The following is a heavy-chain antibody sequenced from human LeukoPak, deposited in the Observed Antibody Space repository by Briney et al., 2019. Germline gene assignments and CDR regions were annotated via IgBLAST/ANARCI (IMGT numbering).Heavy chain of an antibody. V-gene: IGHV4-4*07. CDR1: GGSISSYF. Sequence: SETLSLTCTVSGGSISSYFWSWIRQPAGKGLEWIGRIHSSGSTNYNPSLKSRVTMSVDTSNNQFSLKLRSVNAADTAVYYCARDQNSSGYKDYWGQGTLVTVSS. J-gene: IGHJ4*02. CDR2: IHSSGST. CDR3: ARDQNSSGYKDY. D-gene: IGHD5-18*01.